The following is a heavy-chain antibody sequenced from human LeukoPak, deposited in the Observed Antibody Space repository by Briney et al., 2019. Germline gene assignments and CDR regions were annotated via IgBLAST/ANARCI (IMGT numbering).Heavy chain of an antibody. Sequence: PGGSLGLSCAASGLTFSSYAMSWVRQAPGKGLEWVSVLYSGGRTYYADSVKGRFTISRDNSKNTLYLQMNSLRAEDTAVYYCASLYSYGMDVWGQGTTVTVSS. CDR2: LYSGGRT. J-gene: IGHJ6*02. CDR3: ASLYSYGMDV. CDR1: GLTFSSYA. V-gene: IGHV3-53*01. D-gene: IGHD2-2*02.